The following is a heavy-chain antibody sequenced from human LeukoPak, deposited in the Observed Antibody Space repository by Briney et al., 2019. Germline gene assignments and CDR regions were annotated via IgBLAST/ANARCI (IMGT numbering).Heavy chain of an antibody. J-gene: IGHJ4*02. CDR1: GGSISSYY. CDR3: ARHRGIAAADPFDY. CDR2: IYYSGST. D-gene: IGHD6-13*01. V-gene: IGHV4-59*08. Sequence: NTSETLSLTCTVSGGSISSYYWSWIRQPPGKGLEWIGYIYYSGSTNYNPSLKSRVTISVDTSKNQFSLKLSSVTAADTAVYYCARHRGIAAADPFDYWGQGTLVTVSS.